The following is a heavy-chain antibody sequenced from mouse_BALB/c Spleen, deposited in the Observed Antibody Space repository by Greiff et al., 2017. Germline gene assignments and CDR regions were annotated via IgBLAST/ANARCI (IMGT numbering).Heavy chain of an antibody. CDR3: ARSTMITTGFAY. CDR1: GYSFTSYY. J-gene: IGHJ3*01. D-gene: IGHD2-4*01. V-gene: IGHV1S135*01. Sequence: VQLKESGPELVKTGASVKISCKASGYSFTSYYMHWVKQSHGKSLEWIGYIDPFNGGTSYNQKFKGKATLTVDKSSSTAYMHLSSLTSEDSAVYYCARSTMITTGFAYWGQGTLVTVSA. CDR2: IDPFNGGT.